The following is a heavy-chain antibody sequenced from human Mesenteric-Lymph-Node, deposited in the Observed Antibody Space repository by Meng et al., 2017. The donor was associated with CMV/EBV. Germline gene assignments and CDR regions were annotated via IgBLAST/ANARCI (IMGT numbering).Heavy chain of an antibody. CDR1: GFTFSSFG. V-gene: IGHV3-33*06. Sequence: GGSLRLSCAASGFTFSSFGMHWVRQAPGKGLEWVAIIYYDGSNKYYADSVKGRFTISRDNSKNMLYLQLNSLRAEDTAVYYCVKGSGAVACTWDYWGQGTLVTVSS. CDR2: IYYDGSNK. J-gene: IGHJ4*02. D-gene: IGHD6-19*01. CDR3: VKGSGAVACTWDY.